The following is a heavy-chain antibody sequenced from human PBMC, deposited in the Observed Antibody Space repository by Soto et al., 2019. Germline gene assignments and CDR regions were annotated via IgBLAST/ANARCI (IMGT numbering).Heavy chain of an antibody. CDR3: AHRAENSSSWYAPFDY. J-gene: IGHJ4*02. CDR2: IYWNDDK. V-gene: IGHV2-5*01. D-gene: IGHD6-13*01. Sequence: QITLKESGPTLVKPTQTLTLTCTFSGFSLSTSGVGVGWIRQPPGKALEWLALIYWNDDKRYSPSLKSRLTIPKDTPKNQGVRKMTNEDPVETAPYCWAHRAENSSSWYAPFDYWGQGTRVTVSS. CDR1: GFSLSTSGVG.